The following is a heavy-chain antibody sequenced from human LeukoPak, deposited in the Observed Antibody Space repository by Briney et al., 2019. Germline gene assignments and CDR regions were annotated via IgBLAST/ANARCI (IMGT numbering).Heavy chain of an antibody. CDR3: ARVEWLSDYLIDY. Sequence: GGSLRLSCAASGFTFRNYWMTWVRQAPGKGLEWVANIKQNGNDKYYVDSVKGRFTISKDNAKNSLYLQMNSLRVEDSAVYYCARVEWLSDYLIDYWGQGALVSVSS. V-gene: IGHV3-7*01. CDR2: IKQNGNDK. D-gene: IGHD3-3*01. CDR1: GFTFRNYW. J-gene: IGHJ4*02.